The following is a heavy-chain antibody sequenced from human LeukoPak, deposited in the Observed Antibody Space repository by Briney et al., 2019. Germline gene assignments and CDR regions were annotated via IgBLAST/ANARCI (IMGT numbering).Heavy chain of an antibody. J-gene: IGHJ4*02. V-gene: IGHV3-23*01. CDR2: IRSAVETT. CDR1: GFTMSHYG. CDR3: AKHFCTGLDCSLFDS. D-gene: IGHD3/OR15-3a*01. Sequence: GGSLRLSCAASGFTMSHYGVSWVRQAPGKGLEWISGIRSAVETTHYADSVKGRFIISRDDSKNALSLQLNSLRPEDTALYYCAKHFCTGLDCSLFDSWGQGTLVTVSS.